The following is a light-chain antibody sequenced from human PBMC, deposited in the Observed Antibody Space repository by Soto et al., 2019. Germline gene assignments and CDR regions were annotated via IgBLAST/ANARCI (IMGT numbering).Light chain of an antibody. V-gene: IGLV2-11*01. CDR3: CSYAGSYTWV. J-gene: IGLJ3*02. CDR1: SSDVGGYNY. Sequence: QSALTQPRSVTGSPGQSVTISCTGTSSDVGGYNYVSWYQQHPGKAHKLLIYDVSKRPSGVPDRFSGSKSGNTASLAISALQAEDEADYYCCSYAGSYTWVFGGGTKLTV. CDR2: DVS.